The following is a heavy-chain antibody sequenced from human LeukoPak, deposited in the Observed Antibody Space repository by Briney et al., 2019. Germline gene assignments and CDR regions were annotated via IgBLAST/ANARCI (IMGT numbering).Heavy chain of an antibody. D-gene: IGHD3-10*01. CDR2: ISSSSSYI. CDR3: ARAFSLDYDGSGSPSNWFDP. CDR1: GFTFSSYS. J-gene: IGHJ5*02. Sequence: GGSLRLSCAASGFTFSSYSMNWVRQAPGKGLEWVSSISSSSSYIYYADSVKGRFTISRDNAKNSLYLQMNSLRAEDTAVYYCARAFSLDYDGSGSPSNWFDPWGQGTLVTVSS. V-gene: IGHV3-21*01.